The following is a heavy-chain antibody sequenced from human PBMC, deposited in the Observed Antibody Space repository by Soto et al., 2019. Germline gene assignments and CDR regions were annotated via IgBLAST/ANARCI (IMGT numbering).Heavy chain of an antibody. V-gene: IGHV3-74*01. Sequence: GGSLRLSCAASGFTFSSYWMHWVRQAPGKGLVWVSRINSDGSSTSYADSVKGRFTISRDNAKNTLYLQMNSLRAEDTAVYYCARRCSGGSCYIAFDIWGQGTMVTVSS. D-gene: IGHD2-15*01. J-gene: IGHJ3*02. CDR2: INSDGSST. CDR1: GFTFSSYW. CDR3: ARRCSGGSCYIAFDI.